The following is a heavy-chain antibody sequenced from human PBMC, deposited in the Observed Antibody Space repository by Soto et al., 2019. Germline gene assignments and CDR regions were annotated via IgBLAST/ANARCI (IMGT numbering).Heavy chain of an antibody. CDR3: AHSVVAGLGYYFDY. D-gene: IGHD6-19*01. CDR1: GFSLSSTRVA. J-gene: IGHJ4*02. V-gene: IGHV2-5*02. Sequence: QITLKESGPPLVKPTQTLTLTCTFSGFSLSSTRVAVGWIRQPPGKALEWLALIYWDDDKRYSSFLKSRLTITKDTSKSQVVLTMTNMDPVDTATYYCAHSVVAGLGYYFDYWGQGTLVTVSS. CDR2: IYWDDDK.